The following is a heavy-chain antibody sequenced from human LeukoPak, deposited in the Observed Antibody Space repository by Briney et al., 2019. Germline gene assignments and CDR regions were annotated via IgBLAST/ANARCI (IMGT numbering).Heavy chain of an antibody. D-gene: IGHD6-19*01. J-gene: IGHJ4*02. CDR1: GGSISSSSYY. V-gene: IGHV4-39*01. CDR3: ARHALEAVAGHFDY. CDR2: IYYSGST. Sequence: SETLSLTCTVSGGSISSSSYYWGWIRQPPGKGLEWIGSIYYSGSTYYNPSLKSRVTISVDTSKNQFSLKLSSVTAADTAVYYCARHALEAVAGHFDYWGQGTLVTASS.